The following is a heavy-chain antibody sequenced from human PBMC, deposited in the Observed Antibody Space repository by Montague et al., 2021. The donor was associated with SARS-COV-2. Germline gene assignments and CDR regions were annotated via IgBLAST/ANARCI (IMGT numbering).Heavy chain of an antibody. CDR3: AGHGGGGNGTTCYPRYFDS. D-gene: IGHD2-2*01. Sequence: SETLSLTCTVSGGPFRSSAYFWGWIRQPTGKGRKWIGSIHNNGPTNYNSTLKSRVSISADTSKNQFSLRLSSMTAADTALYYCAGHGGGGNGTTCYPRYFDSWGQGTLVAVSS. CDR2: IHNNGPT. V-gene: IGHV4-39*01. J-gene: IGHJ4*02. CDR1: GGPFRSSAYF.